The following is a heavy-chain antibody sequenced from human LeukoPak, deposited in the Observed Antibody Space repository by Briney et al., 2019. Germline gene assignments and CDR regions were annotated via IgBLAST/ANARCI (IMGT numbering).Heavy chain of an antibody. V-gene: IGHV3-23*01. D-gene: IGHD6-19*01. J-gene: IGHJ4*02. CDR1: GFTFSSYP. Sequence: GGSLRLSCAASGFTFSSYPMSWVRQAPGKGLEWVSAISGSGGATDYADSVKGRFTISRDRSKNTLYLQMNNQRAEDTAEYYCAKRARYNSARATDFDSWGQGTQVTVSS. CDR3: AKRARYNSARATDFDS. CDR2: ISGSGGAT.